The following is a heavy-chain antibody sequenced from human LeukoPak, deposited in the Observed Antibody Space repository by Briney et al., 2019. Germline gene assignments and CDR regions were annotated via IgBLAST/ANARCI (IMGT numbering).Heavy chain of an antibody. CDR3: AKDGYCSGGSCYSVFDY. D-gene: IGHD2-15*01. J-gene: IGHJ4*02. Sequence: PGGSLRLSCAASGFTFSSYSMNWVRQAPGKGLEWVSYISSSSSTIYYADSVKGRFTISRDNAKNSLYLQMNSLRAEDTAVYYCAKDGYCSGGSCYSVFDYWGQGTLVTVSS. V-gene: IGHV3-48*01. CDR2: ISSSSSTI. CDR1: GFTFSSYS.